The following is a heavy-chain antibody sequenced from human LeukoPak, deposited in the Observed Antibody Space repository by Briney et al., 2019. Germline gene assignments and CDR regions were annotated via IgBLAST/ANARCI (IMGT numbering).Heavy chain of an antibody. CDR2: IHSGGSP. Sequence: GGSLRLSCAASGFIVNSNYMSWVRQAPGKGLECVSFIHSGGSPYYADSVKGRFTISSDNSKNTLYLQMNSLRAEDTAVYYCARDDYGGNSHYAFDIWGQGTMVTVSS. D-gene: IGHD4-23*01. V-gene: IGHV3-66*01. J-gene: IGHJ3*02. CDR3: ARDDYGGNSHYAFDI. CDR1: GFIVNSNY.